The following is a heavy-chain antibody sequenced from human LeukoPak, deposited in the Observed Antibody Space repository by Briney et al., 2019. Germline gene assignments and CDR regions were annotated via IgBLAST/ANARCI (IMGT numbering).Heavy chain of an antibody. CDR1: GFTFDDYA. CDR2: ISWNSGSI. D-gene: IGHD3-22*01. CDR3: AKDTTYYYDSSGYRFDY. Sequence: GRSLRLSCAASGFTFDDYAMHWVRQAPGKGLEWVSGISWNSGSIGYADSVKGRFTISGDNAKNSLYLQMNSLRAEDTALYYCAKDTTYYYDSSGYRFDYWGQGTLVTVSS. V-gene: IGHV3-9*01. J-gene: IGHJ4*02.